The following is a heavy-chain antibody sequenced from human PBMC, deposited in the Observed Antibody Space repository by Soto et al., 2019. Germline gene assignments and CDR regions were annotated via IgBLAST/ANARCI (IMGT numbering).Heavy chain of an antibody. J-gene: IGHJ4*02. V-gene: IGHV4-4*02. CDR3: ARKAWVRFDY. D-gene: IGHD7-27*01. CDR2: VFHTGNT. Sequence: QVQMQESGPGLVKPSGTLSLTCTVSGDSMTRSVWWTWVRQPPGKGLEWIGEVFHTGNTNYNPSLKCRVTMSVDKSTNEFSLKVTSVTAADTAIYYCARKAWVRFDYWGQGALVTVSS. CDR1: GDSMTRSVW.